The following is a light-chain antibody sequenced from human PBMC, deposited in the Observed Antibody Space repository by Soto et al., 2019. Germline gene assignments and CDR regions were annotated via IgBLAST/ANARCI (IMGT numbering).Light chain of an antibody. CDR2: AAS. CDR1: QGIGVY. CDR3: QKYSSAPLT. Sequence: DIQMTQSPSSLSASLGDRVTITCRASQGIGVYLAWFQQKPGKVPKLLIYAASALQSGVPSRFSGSGSGTDFTLTISSLQPEDIATYYCQKYSSAPLTFGGGTKVDIK. J-gene: IGKJ4*01. V-gene: IGKV1-27*01.